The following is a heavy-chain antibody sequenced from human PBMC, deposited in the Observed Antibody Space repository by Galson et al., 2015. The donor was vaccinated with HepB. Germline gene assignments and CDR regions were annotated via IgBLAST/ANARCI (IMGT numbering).Heavy chain of an antibody. CDR3: ARASAMVRGVYKYYQH. V-gene: IGHV3-30*04. D-gene: IGHD3-10*01. CDR2: ISYDGSNK. J-gene: IGHJ1*01. Sequence: SLRLSCAASGFTFSSYAMHWVRQAPGKGLEWVAVISYDGSNKYYADSVKGRFTISRDNSKNTLYLQMNSLRAEDTAVYYCARASAMVRGVYKYYQHWGQGTLVTVSS. CDR1: GFTFSSYA.